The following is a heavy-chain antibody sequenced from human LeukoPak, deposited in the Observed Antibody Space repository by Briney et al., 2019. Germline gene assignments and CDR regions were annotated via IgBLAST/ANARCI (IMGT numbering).Heavy chain of an antibody. CDR1: GFTFSSYW. Sequence: GGSLRLSCAASGFTFSSYWMHWVRQAPGKGLVGVSRINGDGSSTNYADSVKGRFTISRDNAKNTVYLQMNSLRAEDTAVYYCSRKRGFVPFDLWGQGTMVTVSS. CDR3: SRKRGFVPFDL. D-gene: IGHD6-25*01. J-gene: IGHJ3*01. CDR2: INGDGSST. V-gene: IGHV3-74*01.